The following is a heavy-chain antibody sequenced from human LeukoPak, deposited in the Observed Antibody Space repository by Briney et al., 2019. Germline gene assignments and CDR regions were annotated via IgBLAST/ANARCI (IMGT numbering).Heavy chain of an antibody. Sequence: SETLSLTCTVSGGSISSYYWSWIRQPPGKGLEWIGYIYYSGSTNYNPSLKSRVTISVDTSKNQFSLKLSSVTAADTAVYYCARLKTPYYYDSSGPKMYYYYYYMDVWGKGTTVTISS. D-gene: IGHD3-22*01. CDR3: ARLKTPYYYDSSGPKMYYYYYYMDV. CDR2: IYYSGST. V-gene: IGHV4-59*01. J-gene: IGHJ6*03. CDR1: GGSISSYY.